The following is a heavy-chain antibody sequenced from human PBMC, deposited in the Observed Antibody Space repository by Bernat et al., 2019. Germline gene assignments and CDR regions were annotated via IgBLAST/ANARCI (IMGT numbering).Heavy chain of an antibody. CDR1: GFTFSSYD. Sequence: EVQVLESGGGLVQPGGSLRLSCAASGFTFSSYDMSWVRQAPGKGLEWVSGISGSGTTTYYADSVKGRFTISRDNSKNTPYLQMSSLRAEDTAVYYCAELTSSAFDIWGQGTMVTVSS. CDR3: AELTSSAFDI. J-gene: IGHJ3*02. V-gene: IGHV3-23*01. CDR2: ISGSGTTT.